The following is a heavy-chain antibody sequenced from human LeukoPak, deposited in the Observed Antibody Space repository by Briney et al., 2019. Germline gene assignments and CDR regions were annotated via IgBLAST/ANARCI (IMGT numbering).Heavy chain of an antibody. D-gene: IGHD7-27*01. CDR1: GGSISSGGYY. CDR2: IYHSGST. V-gene: IGHV4-30-2*01. CDR3: ASKKLRSWGGFDY. Sequence: SQTLSLTCTVSGGSISSGGYYWSWIRQPPGKGLEWIGYIYHSGSTYYNPSLKSRVTISVDRSKNQFSLKLSSVTAADTAVYYCASKKLRSWGGFDYWGQGTLVTVSS. J-gene: IGHJ4*02.